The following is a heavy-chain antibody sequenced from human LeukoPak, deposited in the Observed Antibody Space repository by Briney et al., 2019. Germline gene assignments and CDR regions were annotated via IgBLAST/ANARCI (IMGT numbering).Heavy chain of an antibody. V-gene: IGHV1-69*05. CDR1: GGTFSSYA. CDR2: IIPIFGTA. D-gene: IGHD4-17*01. J-gene: IGHJ4*02. CDR3: ARSHYGDYCFNY. Sequence: SVKVSCKASGGTFSSYAIRWVRQAPGQGLQWMGGIIPIFGTANYAQKFQGRVTITTDESTSTAYMELSSLRSEDTAVYYCARSHYGDYCFNYWGQGTLVTVSS.